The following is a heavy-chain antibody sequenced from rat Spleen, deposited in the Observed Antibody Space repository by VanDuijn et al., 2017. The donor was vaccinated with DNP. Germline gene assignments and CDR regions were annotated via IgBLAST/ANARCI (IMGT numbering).Heavy chain of an antibody. Sequence: EVQLVETGGDLVPPGRSLKLSCVASGFTFSTYWMFWIRQAPGKGLEWVASINPDGASTYYLDSVKGRFTISRDNAENTVYLQMDSLRSEDTATYYCTKDLQWYAMDAWGQGTSVTVSA. CDR1: GFTFSTYW. CDR3: TKDLQWYAMDA. D-gene: IGHD1-1*01. CDR2: INPDGAST. V-gene: IGHV5-58*01. J-gene: IGHJ4*01.